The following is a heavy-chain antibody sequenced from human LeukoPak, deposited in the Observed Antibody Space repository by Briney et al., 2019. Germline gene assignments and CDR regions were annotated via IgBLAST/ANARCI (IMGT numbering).Heavy chain of an antibody. D-gene: IGHD1-26*01. V-gene: IGHV4-34*01. CDR2: INHSGST. CDR1: GGSFSGYY. CDR3: AREIVGATGVFDY. J-gene: IGHJ4*02. Sequence: SETLSLTCAVYGGSFSGYYWSWIRQPPGKGLEWIGEINHSGSTNYNPSLKSRVTISVDTSKNQFSLKLSSVTAADTAVYYCAREIVGATGVFDYWGQGTLATVSS.